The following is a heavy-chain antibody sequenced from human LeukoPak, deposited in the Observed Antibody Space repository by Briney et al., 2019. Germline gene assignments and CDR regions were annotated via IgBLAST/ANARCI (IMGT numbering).Heavy chain of an antibody. CDR3: AKSIVGRFDS. CDR1: GFTVSSNY. Sequence: GGSLRLSCAASGFTVSSNYMSWVRQAPGKGLEWVSTISGSGGNTYYADSVKGRFTISRDNSNNTMYLQMNSLRAEDTALYYCAKSIVGRFDSWGQGTLVTVSS. D-gene: IGHD3-22*01. CDR2: ISGSGGNT. J-gene: IGHJ4*02. V-gene: IGHV3-23*01.